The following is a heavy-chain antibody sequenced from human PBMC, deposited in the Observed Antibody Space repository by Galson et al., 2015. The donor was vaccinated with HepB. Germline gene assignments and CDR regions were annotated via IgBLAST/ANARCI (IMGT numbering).Heavy chain of an antibody. CDR2: INHSGST. CDR1: GGSFSGYY. V-gene: IGHV4-34*01. D-gene: IGHD2-2*01. J-gene: IGHJ5*02. CDR3: ARGISHYYCSSTSCLHNWFDP. Sequence: SETLSLTCAVYGGSFSGYYWSWIRQPPGKGLEWIGEINHSGSTNYNPSLKSRVAISVDTSKNQFSLKLSSVTAADTAVYYCARGISHYYCSSTSCLHNWFDPWGQGTLVTVSS.